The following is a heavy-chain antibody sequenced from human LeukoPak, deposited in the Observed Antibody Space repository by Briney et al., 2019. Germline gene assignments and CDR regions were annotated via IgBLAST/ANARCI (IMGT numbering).Heavy chain of an antibody. J-gene: IGHJ4*02. D-gene: IGHD3-22*01. CDR2: ISWNSGSI. V-gene: IGHV3-9*01. CDR3: AKDREWLLLRGYFDY. Sequence: PGRSLRLSCAASGFTFDDYAVHWVRQAPGKGLEWVSGISWNSGSIGYADSVKGRFTISRDNAKNSLYLQMNSLRAEDTALYYCAKDREWLLLRGYFDYWGQGTLVTVSS. CDR1: GFTFDDYA.